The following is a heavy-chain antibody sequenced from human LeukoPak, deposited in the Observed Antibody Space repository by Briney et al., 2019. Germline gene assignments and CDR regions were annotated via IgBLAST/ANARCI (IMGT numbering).Heavy chain of an antibody. D-gene: IGHD3-16*01. Sequence: GGSLRLSCAASGFTFSSYAMSWVRQAPGKGLEWVSAISGSGGSTYYADSVKGRFTISRDNSKNTLYLQMHSLRAEDTAVYYCAKATLIWGLAGPPSFDYWGQGTLVTVSS. V-gene: IGHV3-23*01. CDR3: AKATLIWGLAGPPSFDY. CDR2: ISGSGGST. J-gene: IGHJ4*02. CDR1: GFTFSSYA.